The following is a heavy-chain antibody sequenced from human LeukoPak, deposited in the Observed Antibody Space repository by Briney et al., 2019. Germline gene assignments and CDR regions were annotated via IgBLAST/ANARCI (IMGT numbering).Heavy chain of an antibody. D-gene: IGHD6-19*01. J-gene: IGHJ6*03. Sequence: GGSLRLSCAASGFTSTSYAMSWVRQAPGKGLEWVSTISGSGGSTYSADSVKGRFTISRDNSKNTLYLQMNSLRAEDTAVYYCAKVGRSGWPYYMDVWGKETTVTVSS. V-gene: IGHV3-23*01. CDR2: ISGSGGST. CDR3: AKVGRSGWPYYMDV. CDR1: GFTSTSYA.